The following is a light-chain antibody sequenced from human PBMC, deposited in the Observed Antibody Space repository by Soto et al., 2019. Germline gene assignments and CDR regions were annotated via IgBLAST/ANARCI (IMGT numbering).Light chain of an antibody. CDR3: GTWDSSLNGVV. Sequence: SVLTQPPSVSAAPGQKVTISCSGSSSNIENNYVSWYQQLPGTAPKLLIYDNNKRPSEIPDRFSGSKSGTSATLGITGLQTGDEADYHCGTWDSSLNGVVFGGGTKLTVL. CDR2: DNN. J-gene: IGLJ2*01. CDR1: SSNIENNY. V-gene: IGLV1-51*01.